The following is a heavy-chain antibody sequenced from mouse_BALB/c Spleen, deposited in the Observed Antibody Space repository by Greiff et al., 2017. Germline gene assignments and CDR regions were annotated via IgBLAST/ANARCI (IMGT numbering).Heavy chain of an antibody. J-gene: IGHJ1*01. D-gene: IGHD2-4*01. Sequence: EVKLQESGPGLVKPSQSLSLTCTVTGYSITSDYAWNWIRQFPGNKLEWMGYISYSGSASYNPSFKSRISITRDTSKNQFFLQLNSVTTEDTATYYCARRGITGSRYFDVWGAGTTVTVSS. CDR2: ISYSGSA. V-gene: IGHV3-2*02. CDR3: ARRGITGSRYFDV. CDR1: GYSITSDYA.